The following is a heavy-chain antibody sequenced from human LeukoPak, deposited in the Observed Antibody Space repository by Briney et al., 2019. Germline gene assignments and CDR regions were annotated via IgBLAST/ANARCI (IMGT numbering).Heavy chain of an antibody. CDR3: ARDWSRSLYSSGLAY. V-gene: IGHV1-2*02. D-gene: IGHD6-19*01. Sequence: ASVKVFCKASGYTFTGYYMHWVRQAPGQGLEWMGWINPNSGGTNYAQKFQGRVTMTRDTSISTAYMELSRLRSDDTAVYYCARDWSRSLYSSGLAYWGQGTLVTVSS. CDR2: INPNSGGT. CDR1: GYTFTGYY. J-gene: IGHJ4*02.